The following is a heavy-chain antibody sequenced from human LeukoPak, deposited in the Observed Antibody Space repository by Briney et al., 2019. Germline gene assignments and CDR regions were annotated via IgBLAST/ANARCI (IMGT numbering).Heavy chain of an antibody. CDR3: VNGYTYGQY. V-gene: IGHV3-23*01. D-gene: IGHD5-18*01. CDR2: ISGSGDNT. Sequence: GGSLRLSCAASGFTFSSYWMNWARQAPGKGLEWVSTISGSGDNTYYTDSVKGRFTISRDNAKNTLYLQMNSLRAEDTAVYFCVNGYTYGQYWGQGTLVTVSS. CDR1: GFTFSSYW. J-gene: IGHJ4*02.